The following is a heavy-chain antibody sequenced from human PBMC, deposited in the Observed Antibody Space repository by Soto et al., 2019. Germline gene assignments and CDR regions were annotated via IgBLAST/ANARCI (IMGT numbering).Heavy chain of an antibody. V-gene: IGHV4-34*01. D-gene: IGHD2-2*01. CDR3: ARVPDR. CDR1: GGSFSGYY. J-gene: IGHJ5*02. Sequence: SETLSLTCAVYGGSFSGYYWSWIRQPPGKGLEWIGEIKHSGSTYYNPSLKSRVTISVDRSKNQFSLKLSSVTAADTAVYYCARVPDRWGQGTLVTVSS. CDR2: IKHSGST.